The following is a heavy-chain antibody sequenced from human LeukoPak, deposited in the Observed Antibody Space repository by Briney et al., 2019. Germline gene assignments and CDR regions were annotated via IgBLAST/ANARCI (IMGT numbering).Heavy chain of an antibody. CDR2: INHSGST. Sequence: PSETLSLTCAVYGGSFSGYYWSWIRQPPGKGLEWIGEINHSGSTNYNPSLKSRVTISVDTSKNQFSLKLSSVTAADTAVYYCARGRVLLWFGERSNWFDLWGQGTLVTVSS. CDR3: ARGRVLLWFGERSNWFDL. J-gene: IGHJ5*02. CDR1: GGSFSGYY. V-gene: IGHV4-34*01. D-gene: IGHD3-10*01.